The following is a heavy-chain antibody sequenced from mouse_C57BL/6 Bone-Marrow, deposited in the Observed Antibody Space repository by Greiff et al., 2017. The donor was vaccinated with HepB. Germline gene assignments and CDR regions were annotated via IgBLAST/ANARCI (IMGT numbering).Heavy chain of an antibody. J-gene: IGHJ2*01. CDR2: IDPSDSYT. CDR1: GYTFTSYW. D-gene: IGHD1-1*01. V-gene: IGHV1-59*01. Sequence: QVQLQQPGAELVRPGTSVKLSCKASGYTFTSYWMHWVKQRPGQGLEWIGVIDPSDSYTNYNQKFKGKATLTVDTSSSTAYMQLSSLTSEDSAGYYGAREDPYYGSSFDYWGQGTTLTVSA. CDR3: AREDPYYGSSFDY.